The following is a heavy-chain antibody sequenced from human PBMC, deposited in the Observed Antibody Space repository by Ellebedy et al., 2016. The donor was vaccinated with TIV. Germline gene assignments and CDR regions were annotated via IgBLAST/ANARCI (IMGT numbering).Heavy chain of an antibody. CDR2: INPSGGST. CDR1: GYTFTSYY. J-gene: IGHJ3*02. CDR3: ARDDYDSSGYYYKQSAFDI. Sequence: ASVKVSXXASGYTFTSYYMHWVRQAPGQGLEWMGIINPSGGSTSYAQKFQGRVTMTRDTSTSTVYMELSSLRSEDTAVYYCARDDYDSSGYYYKQSAFDIWGQGTMVTVSS. V-gene: IGHV1-46*01. D-gene: IGHD3-22*01.